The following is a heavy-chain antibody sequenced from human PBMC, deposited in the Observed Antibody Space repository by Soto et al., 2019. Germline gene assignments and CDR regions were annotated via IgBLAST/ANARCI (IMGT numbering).Heavy chain of an antibody. CDR2: ISAYNGNT. Sequence: GASVKASCKASGCTFTSYGISWVRQAPGQGLEWMGWISAYNGNTNYAQKLQGRVTMTTDTSTSTAYMELRSLRSDDTAVYYCARDQAKIPYYYDSSGYLADAFDIWGQGTMVTVSS. CDR1: GCTFTSYG. CDR3: ARDQAKIPYYYDSSGYLADAFDI. V-gene: IGHV1-18*01. J-gene: IGHJ3*02. D-gene: IGHD3-22*01.